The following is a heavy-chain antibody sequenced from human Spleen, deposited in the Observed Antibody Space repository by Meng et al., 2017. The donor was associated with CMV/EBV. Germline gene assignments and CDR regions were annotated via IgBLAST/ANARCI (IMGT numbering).Heavy chain of an antibody. CDR1: GFTVSSDY. J-gene: IGHJ4*02. Sequence: GESLKISCAASGFTVSSDYMSWVRQAPGKGLEWVSVIHRLGSTYYADSVKGRFTISRDNSKNSLYLQMNRLRAEDTAVYYCARGKRGYSYGNDYWGQGTLVTVSS. D-gene: IGHD5-18*01. CDR2: IHRLGST. CDR3: ARGKRGYSYGNDY. V-gene: IGHV3-66*01.